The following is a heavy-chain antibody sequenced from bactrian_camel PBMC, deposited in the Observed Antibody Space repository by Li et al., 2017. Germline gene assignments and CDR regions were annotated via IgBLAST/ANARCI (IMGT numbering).Heavy chain of an antibody. Sequence: EVQLVESGGGLVQPGTSARLSCVASEFSLYMAWVRQAPGKGLEWVSAIGGSGSASYYADSVKGRFTISHDNAKRTPYLQMNNLKPEDTAMYYCVADCELRYDYFDFNVGSWGQGTQVTVS. D-gene: IGHD3*01. CDR3: VADCELRYDYFDFNVGS. V-gene: IGHV3S40*01. CDR1: EFSLY. CDR2: IGGSGSAS. J-gene: IGHJ4*01.